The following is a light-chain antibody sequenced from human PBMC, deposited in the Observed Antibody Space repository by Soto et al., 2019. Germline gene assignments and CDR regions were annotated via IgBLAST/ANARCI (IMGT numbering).Light chain of an antibody. J-gene: IGLJ2*01. Sequence: QSALTQPASVSGSPGQSFTISCTGTSSDVGAYHSVSWYQQHPGKAPKLIIFDVSNRPSGVSDRFSGSKSGNSASLTIPGLEAEDEADYYCTSFTDTGTVVFGGGTKLTVL. CDR1: SSDVGAYHS. CDR3: TSFTDTGTVV. V-gene: IGLV2-14*03. CDR2: DVS.